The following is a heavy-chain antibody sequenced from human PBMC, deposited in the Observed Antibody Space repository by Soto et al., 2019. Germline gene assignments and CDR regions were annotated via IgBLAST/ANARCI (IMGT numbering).Heavy chain of an antibody. Sequence: PGGSLRLSCAASGFTFSSYWMHWIRQAPGKGLVWVSRINSDGSSTSYADSVKGRFTISRDNAKNSLYLQMNSLRDEDTAVYYCAREGEGHCISSSCLNWFDPWGQGTMVTVSS. J-gene: IGHJ5*02. CDR1: GFTFSSYW. CDR3: AREGEGHCISSSCLNWFDP. D-gene: IGHD2-2*01. CDR2: INSDGSST. V-gene: IGHV3-74*01.